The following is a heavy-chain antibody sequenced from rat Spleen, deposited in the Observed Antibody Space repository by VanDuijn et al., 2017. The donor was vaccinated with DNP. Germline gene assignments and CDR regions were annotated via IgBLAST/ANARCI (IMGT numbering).Heavy chain of an antibody. V-gene: IGHV5-22*01. J-gene: IGHJ4*01. CDR1: GFTFSDYF. CDR3: AKIAAGAMDV. CDR2: IGYQGSGI. D-gene: IGHD1-2*01. Sequence: EVQLVESGGGLVQPGRSLKLSCVASGFTFSDYFMAWVRQAPKKGLEWVASIGYQGSGIYYGASVRGRFAVSRDDAESTLYLQMNSLTSEDTAAYFCAKIAAGAMDVWGQGTSVTVSS.